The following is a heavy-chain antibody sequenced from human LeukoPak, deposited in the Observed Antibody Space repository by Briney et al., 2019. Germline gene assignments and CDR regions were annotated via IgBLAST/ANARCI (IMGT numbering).Heavy chain of an antibody. CDR3: ARDNGYSSSWYESGFDY. J-gene: IGHJ4*02. Sequence: GGSLRLSCAASGFTVSSNYMSWVRQAPGKGLEWVSVIYSGGSTYYADSVKGRFTISRDNSKNTLYLQMNSLRAEDTAVYYCARDNGYSSSWYESGFDYWGQGTLVTVSS. V-gene: IGHV3-66*01. D-gene: IGHD6-13*01. CDR2: IYSGGST. CDR1: GFTVSSNY.